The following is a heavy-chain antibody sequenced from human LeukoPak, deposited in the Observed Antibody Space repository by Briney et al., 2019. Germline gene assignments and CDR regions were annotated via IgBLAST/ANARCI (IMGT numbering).Heavy chain of an antibody. D-gene: IGHD3-16*01. CDR2: INPSGGST. CDR1: GYTFTSYY. V-gene: IGHV1-46*01. CDR3: ARGGGVNNWLDP. J-gene: IGHJ5*02. Sequence: ASVKVACKASGYTFTSYYMHWVRQAPGQGLEWMGIINPSGGSTSYAQKFQGRVTMTRDMSTSTDYMELSSLRSEDTAVYYCARGGGVNNWLDPWGQGTLVTVSS.